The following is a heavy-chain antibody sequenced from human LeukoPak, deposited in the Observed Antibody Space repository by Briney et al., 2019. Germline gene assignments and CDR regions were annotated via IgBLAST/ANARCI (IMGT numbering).Heavy chain of an antibody. V-gene: IGHV3-7*04. Sequence: GGSLRLSCAASGFTFSGYWMSWVRQAPGKGLQWVATIKQDGSEKYYVDSVKGRFTISRDNPKNSLYLQMNSLRVEDTAVYYCARLYDSRTIYDYWGQGTLVTVSS. CDR1: GFTFSGYW. D-gene: IGHD3-16*01. J-gene: IGHJ4*02. CDR2: IKQDGSEK. CDR3: ARLYDSRTIYDY.